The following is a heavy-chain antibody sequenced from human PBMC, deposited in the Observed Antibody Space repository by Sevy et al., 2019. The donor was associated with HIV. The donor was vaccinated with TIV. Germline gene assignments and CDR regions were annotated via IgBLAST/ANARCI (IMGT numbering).Heavy chain of an antibody. CDR3: TTEPGVVPARGWFDP. CDR1: GLTFSNAW. CDR2: IKSKTDGGTS. V-gene: IGHV3-15*01. D-gene: IGHD2-2*01. Sequence: GESPKISCAVSGLTFSNAWMNWVRQVPGKGLEWVGRIKSKTDGGTSHYAAPVKGSFTISRDDSKNTVYLQMNSLKTEDTAVYYCTTEPGVVPARGWFDPWGQGTLVTVSS. J-gene: IGHJ5*02.